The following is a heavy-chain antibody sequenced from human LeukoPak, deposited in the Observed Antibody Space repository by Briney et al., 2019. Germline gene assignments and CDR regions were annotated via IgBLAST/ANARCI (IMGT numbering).Heavy chain of an antibody. CDR1: GYTFTGYY. J-gene: IGHJ4*02. Sequence: GASVKVSCKASGYTFTGYYMHWGRQAPGQGLEWMGWINPNSGGTNYTQKFQGRVTMTRDTSITTAYMELSRLRSDDTAVYYCARVLGSGWSVDYWGQGTLVTVSS. V-gene: IGHV1-2*02. D-gene: IGHD6-19*01. CDR3: ARVLGSGWSVDY. CDR2: INPNSGGT.